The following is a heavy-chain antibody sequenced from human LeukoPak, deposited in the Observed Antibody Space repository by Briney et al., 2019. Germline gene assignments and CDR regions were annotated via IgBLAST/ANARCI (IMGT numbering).Heavy chain of an antibody. CDR1: GGSISSYY. Sequence: PSETLSLTCTVSGGSISSYYWSWIRQPPGKGLEWIGYVFHSGSTNYNPSLKSRVTMSADTSKNQFSLKLSSVTAADTAVYYCARPYYYDSRIDPWGQGTLVTVSS. V-gene: IGHV4-59*08. D-gene: IGHD3-22*01. CDR3: ARPYYYDSRIDP. J-gene: IGHJ5*02. CDR2: VFHSGST.